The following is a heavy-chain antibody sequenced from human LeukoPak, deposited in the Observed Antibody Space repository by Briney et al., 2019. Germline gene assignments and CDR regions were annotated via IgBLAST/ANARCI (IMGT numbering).Heavy chain of an antibody. CDR2: ISSSSYI. CDR1: GFTFSS. J-gene: IGHJ5*02. D-gene: IGHD3-10*01. Sequence: GGSLRLSCAASGFTFSSMNWVRQAPGKGLEWVSSISSSSYIYYADSVKGRFTISRDNAKNSLYLQMNSLRAEDTAVYYCARGSSMVRGVSPFDPWGQGTLVTVSS. CDR3: ARGSSMVRGVSPFDP. V-gene: IGHV3-21*04.